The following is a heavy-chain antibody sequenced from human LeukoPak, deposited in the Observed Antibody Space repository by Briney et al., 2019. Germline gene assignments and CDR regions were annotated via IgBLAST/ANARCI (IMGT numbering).Heavy chain of an antibody. D-gene: IGHD6-13*01. Sequence: GGSLRLSCAASGFTFSSYAMSWVRQAPGKGLEWVSAISGSGGSTYYADSVKGRFTISRDNSKNTLYLQMNSLRAEDTAVYYCAKESGGQQLIQTDFDYWGQGTLVTVSS. V-gene: IGHV3-23*01. CDR2: ISGSGGST. CDR1: GFTFSSYA. CDR3: AKESGGQQLIQTDFDY. J-gene: IGHJ4*02.